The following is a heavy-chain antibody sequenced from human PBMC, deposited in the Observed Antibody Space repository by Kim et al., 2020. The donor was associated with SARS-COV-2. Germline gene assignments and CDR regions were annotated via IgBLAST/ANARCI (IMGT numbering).Heavy chain of an antibody. V-gene: IGHV4-34*01. Sequence: SETLSLTCAVYGGSFSGYYWSWIRQPPGKGLEWIGEINHSGSTNYNPSLKSRVTISVDTSKNQFSLKLSSVTAADTAVYYCARGRPKQWLLVWGQGTTVTVSS. CDR3: ARGRPKQWLLV. CDR2: INHSGST. J-gene: IGHJ6*02. CDR1: GGSFSGYY. D-gene: IGHD6-19*01.